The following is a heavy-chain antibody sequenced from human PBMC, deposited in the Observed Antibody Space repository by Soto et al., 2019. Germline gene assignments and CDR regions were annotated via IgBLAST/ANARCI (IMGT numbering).Heavy chain of an antibody. V-gene: IGHV3-7*01. CDR2: IKLDGSEK. D-gene: IGHD3-16*01. J-gene: IGHJ4*02. Sequence: EVQLVESGAGLVQPGGSLSLSCAASGFTFNMYWMSWVRQAPGKGLEWVANIKLDGSEKYYVDSVKGRFTIFRDNAKNSLYLQMNSLRVEDTAVYYCTRRALGYFDYWGQGTLVTVSS. CDR3: TRRALGYFDY. CDR1: GFTFNMYW.